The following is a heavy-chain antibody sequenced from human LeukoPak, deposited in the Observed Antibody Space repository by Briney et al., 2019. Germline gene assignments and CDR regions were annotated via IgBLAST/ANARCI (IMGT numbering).Heavy chain of an antibody. V-gene: IGHV3-7*01. D-gene: IGHD1-26*01. CDR3: SRGSFSAFDM. Sequence: PGGSLRLSCAASGFTFSTYRMSWVRQAPGKGLEWVADIKKDENEKYYVDSVKGRFTVSRDNAKNSLYLQMNSLRAEDTAVYYCSRGSFSAFDMWGQGTLVTVSS. J-gene: IGHJ3*02. CDR2: IKKDENEK. CDR1: GFTFSTYR.